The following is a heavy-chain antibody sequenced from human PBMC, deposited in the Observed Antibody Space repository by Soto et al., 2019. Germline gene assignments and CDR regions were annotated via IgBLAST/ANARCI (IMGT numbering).Heavy chain of an antibody. Sequence: SETLSLTCAVSGGSISSSNWWSWVRQPPGKGLEWIGETYHSGSTNYNPSLKSRVTISVDKSKNQFSLKLSSVTAADTAVYYCARDVSSGWYYFDYWGQGTLVTVSS. V-gene: IGHV4-4*02. D-gene: IGHD6-19*01. J-gene: IGHJ4*02. CDR1: GGSISSSNW. CDR3: ARDVSSGWYYFDY. CDR2: TYHSGST.